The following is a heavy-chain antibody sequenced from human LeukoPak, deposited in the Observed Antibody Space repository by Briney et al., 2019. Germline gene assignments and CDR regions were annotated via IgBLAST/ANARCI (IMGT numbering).Heavy chain of an antibody. D-gene: IGHD3-22*01. J-gene: IGHJ4*02. CDR1: GFTFSSYA. CDR2: ISGSGDST. Sequence: HPGGSLRLSCAASGFTFSSYAMSWVRQASGKGLEWVSAISGSGDSTYYADSVKGRFTMSRDNSKNTLYLQMSSLRAEDTAVYYCVKDSVSSGHDFDYWGQGTLVTVSS. CDR3: VKDSVSSGHDFDY. V-gene: IGHV3-23*01.